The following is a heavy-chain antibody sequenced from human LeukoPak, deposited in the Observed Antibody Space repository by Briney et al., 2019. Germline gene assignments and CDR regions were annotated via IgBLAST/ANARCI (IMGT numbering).Heavy chain of an antibody. CDR3: AREGPYGDYFDY. J-gene: IGHJ4*02. Sequence: KTGGSLRLSCAASGFPFSSYNLNWVRQAPGEGLEWVSSISSGSYIYYADSVKGRFTISRDNAKNSLYLQMNSLRAEDTAVYYCAREGPYGDYFDYWGQGTLVTVSS. CDR2: ISSGSYI. D-gene: IGHD4-17*01. CDR1: GFPFSSYN. V-gene: IGHV3-21*01.